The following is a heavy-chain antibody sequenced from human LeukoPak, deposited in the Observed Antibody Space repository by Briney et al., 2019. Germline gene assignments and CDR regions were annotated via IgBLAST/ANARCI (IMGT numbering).Heavy chain of an antibody. D-gene: IGHD1-26*01. Sequence: GASVTVSFKASGYTFTSYDINWVRQATGQGLAWMGWMNPNSGNTGYAQKFQGRVTMTRNTSISTAYMELSSLRSEDTAVYYCARTEASGSYFDYWGQGTLVTVSS. V-gene: IGHV1-8*01. CDR1: GYTFTSYD. J-gene: IGHJ4*02. CDR2: MNPNSGNT. CDR3: ARTEASGSYFDY.